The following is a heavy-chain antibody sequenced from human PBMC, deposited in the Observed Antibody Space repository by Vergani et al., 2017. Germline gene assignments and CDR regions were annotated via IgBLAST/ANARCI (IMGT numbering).Heavy chain of an antibody. J-gene: IGHJ4*02. D-gene: IGHD5-18*01. CDR2: INPSGGST. CDR3: ARDSFSVIGYSYGYWVY. V-gene: IGHV1-46*01. Sequence: QVQLVQSGAEVKKPGASVKVSCKASGYPFTSYYMHWVRQAPGQGLEWMGIINPSGGSTSYAQKFQGRVTMTRDTSTSTVYMELSSLRSADTAVYYCARDSFSVIGYSYGYWVYWGQGTLVTVSS. CDR1: GYPFTSYY.